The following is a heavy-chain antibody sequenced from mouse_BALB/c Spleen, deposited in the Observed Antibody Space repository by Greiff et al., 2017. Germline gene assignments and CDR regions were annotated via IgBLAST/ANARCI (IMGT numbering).Heavy chain of an antibody. V-gene: IGHV1-7*01. Sequence: QVQLQQSGAELAKPGASVKMSCKASGYTFTSYWMHWVKQRPGQGLEWIGYINPSTGYTEYNQKFKDKATLTADKSSSTAYMQLSSLTSEDSAVYYCARSTTATVDYWGQGTTLTVSS. CDR3: ARSTTATVDY. CDR1: GYTFTSYW. J-gene: IGHJ2*01. CDR2: INPSTGYT. D-gene: IGHD1-2*01.